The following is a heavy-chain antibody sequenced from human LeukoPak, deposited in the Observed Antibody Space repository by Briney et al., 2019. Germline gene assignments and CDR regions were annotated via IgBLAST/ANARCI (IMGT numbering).Heavy chain of an antibody. V-gene: IGHV1-69*13. CDR1: GGTFSSYA. Sequence: ASVKVSCKASGGTFSSYAISWVRQAPGQGLEWMGGMIPIFGTANYAQKFQGRVTITADESTSTAYMELSSLRSEDTAVYYCARDHCSSTSCYYLTDPPFDPWGQGTLVTVSS. J-gene: IGHJ5*02. CDR3: ARDHCSSTSCYYLTDPPFDP. CDR2: MIPIFGTA. D-gene: IGHD2-2*01.